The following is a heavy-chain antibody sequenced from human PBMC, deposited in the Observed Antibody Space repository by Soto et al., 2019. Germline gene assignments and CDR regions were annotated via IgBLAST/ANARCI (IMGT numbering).Heavy chain of an antibody. CDR2: ISAYNGNT. D-gene: IGHD6-19*01. V-gene: IGHV1-18*04. CDR1: GYTFTSYY. CDR3: ARDSVAGTGFGFDI. Sequence: APVKVSCKASGYTFTSYYMHWVRQAPGQGLEWMGWISAYNGNTNYAQKLQGRVTMTTDTSTSTAYMELRSLRSDDTAVYYCARDSVAGTGFGFDIWGQGTMVTVSS. J-gene: IGHJ3*02.